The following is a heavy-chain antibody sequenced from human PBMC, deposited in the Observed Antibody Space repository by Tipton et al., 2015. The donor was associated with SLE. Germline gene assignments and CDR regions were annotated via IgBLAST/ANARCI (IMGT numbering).Heavy chain of an antibody. Sequence: TLSLTCTVSGGSIIGYYWSWIRQPAGKGPEWIGRIYTGGRTIHNPSLNSRVTMSLDTSKSQFSLKLTSVTAADTAVYYCATFFGHSSASPDALDIWGRGTMVTVSS. V-gene: IGHV4-4*07. CDR1: GGSIIGYY. CDR3: ATFFGHSSASPDALDI. J-gene: IGHJ3*02. D-gene: IGHD6-6*01. CDR2: IYTGGRT.